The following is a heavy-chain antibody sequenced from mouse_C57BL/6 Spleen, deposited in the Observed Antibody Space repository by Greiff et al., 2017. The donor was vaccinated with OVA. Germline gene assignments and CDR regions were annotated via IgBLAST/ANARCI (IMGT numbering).Heavy chain of an antibody. CDR3: ARAPGYND. CDR1: GFNIKNTY. J-gene: IGHJ2*01. V-gene: IGHV14-3*01. Sequence: VQLKESVAELVRPGASVKLSCTASGFNIKNTYMHWVKQRPEQGLEWIGRIDPANGTTKYAPKFKGKATITADTSSNTAYLQLSSLTAEDTAIYYSARAPGYNDWGQGTTLTVSA. D-gene: IGHD1-3*01. CDR2: IDPANGTT.